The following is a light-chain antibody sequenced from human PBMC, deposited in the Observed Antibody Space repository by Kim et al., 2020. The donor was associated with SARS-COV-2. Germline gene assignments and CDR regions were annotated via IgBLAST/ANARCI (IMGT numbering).Light chain of an antibody. CDR1: QSISSY. J-gene: IGKJ2*01. Sequence: SLSPGERATLSCRASQSISSYLAWYQQRPGQAPRLLIYDASNRDTGIPARFSGSGSGTDFTLTISNLEPEDFAVYYCQQRSNWQYTFGQGTKLEI. CDR2: DAS. V-gene: IGKV3-11*01. CDR3: QQRSNWQYT.